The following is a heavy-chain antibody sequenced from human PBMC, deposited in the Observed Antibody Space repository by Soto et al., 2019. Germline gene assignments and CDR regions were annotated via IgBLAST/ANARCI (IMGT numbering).Heavy chain of an antibody. V-gene: IGHV3-23*01. D-gene: IGHD6-19*01. CDR3: AKDRDSRAGTGNFDY. J-gene: IGHJ4*02. CDR1: GFTFSSYA. Sequence: GGSLRLSCAASGFTFSSYAMSWVRQAPGKGLEWVSAISGSGGSTYYADSVKGRFTISRDNSKNTLYLQMNSLRAEDTAVYDCAKDRDSRAGTGNFDYWGQGTLVTVSS. CDR2: ISGSGGST.